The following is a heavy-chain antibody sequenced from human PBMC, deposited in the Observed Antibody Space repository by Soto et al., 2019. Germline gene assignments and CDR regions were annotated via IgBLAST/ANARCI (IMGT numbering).Heavy chain of an antibody. CDR2: IWYDGSNK. CDR3: ARDSGLRRSLSYSGMDV. Sequence: GGSLRLSCAASGFTFSSYGMHWVRQAPGKGLEWVAVIWYDGSNKYYADSVKGRFTISRDNYKNTLYLQMNSLRAEDTAVYYCARDSGLRRSLSYSGMDVWGQGTTVTVSS. D-gene: IGHD3-10*01. V-gene: IGHV3-33*01. CDR1: GFTFSSYG. J-gene: IGHJ6*02.